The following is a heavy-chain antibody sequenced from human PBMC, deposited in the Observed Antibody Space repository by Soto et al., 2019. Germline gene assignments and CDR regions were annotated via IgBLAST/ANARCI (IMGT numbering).Heavy chain of an antibody. CDR3: ARDYYGMDV. J-gene: IGHJ6*02. Sequence: QLQLQESGSGLVKPSQTLSLTCTVSGGSISSGGYSWTWIRQSPGKVLEWIGYTYQSGSAFYNPSLKSGITISVDRSKNQFSLNLTSVTAADTAVYYCARDYYGMDVWGQGTTVTVSS. CDR1: GGSISSGGYS. V-gene: IGHV4-30-2*06. CDR2: TYQSGSA.